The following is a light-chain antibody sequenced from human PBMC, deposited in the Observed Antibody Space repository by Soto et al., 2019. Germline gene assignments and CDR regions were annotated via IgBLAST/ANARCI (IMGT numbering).Light chain of an antibody. CDR3: QQYNNWPWT. CDR2: AAS. CDR1: ESISSTN. Sequence: PGERATLSCRASESISSTNLGWYQQKPGQAPRLLIYAASSRATGIPVRFSGSGSGTDFTLTISSLQSEDFAVYYCQQYNNWPWTFGQGTKVDIK. J-gene: IGKJ1*01. V-gene: IGKV3D-15*01.